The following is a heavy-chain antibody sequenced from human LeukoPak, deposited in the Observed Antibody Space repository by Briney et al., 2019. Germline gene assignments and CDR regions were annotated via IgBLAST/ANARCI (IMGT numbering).Heavy chain of an antibody. CDR2: INHSGST. J-gene: IGHJ2*01. V-gene: IGHV4-34*01. Sequence: PSETPSPTCAVYGGSFSGYYWSWIRQPPGKGLEWIGEINHSGSTNYNPSLKSRVTISVDTSKNQFSLKLSSVTAADTAVYYCARGRGGLPGGRSLDLWGRGTLVTVSS. CDR3: ARGRGGLPGGRSLDL. CDR1: GGSFSGYY. D-gene: IGHD2-15*01.